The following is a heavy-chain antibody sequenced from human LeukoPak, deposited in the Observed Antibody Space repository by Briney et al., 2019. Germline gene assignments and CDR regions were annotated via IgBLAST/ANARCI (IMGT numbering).Heavy chain of an antibody. Sequence: AASVKVSCKASGYTFTSYDINWVRQATGQGLEWMGWMNPNSGNTGYAQKFQGRVTITRNTSISTAYVELSSLRSEDTAVYYCARDRRHNSFDYWGQGTLVTVSS. CDR3: ARDRRHNSFDY. J-gene: IGHJ4*02. D-gene: IGHD1-14*01. CDR1: GYTFTSYD. V-gene: IGHV1-8*03. CDR2: MNPNSGNT.